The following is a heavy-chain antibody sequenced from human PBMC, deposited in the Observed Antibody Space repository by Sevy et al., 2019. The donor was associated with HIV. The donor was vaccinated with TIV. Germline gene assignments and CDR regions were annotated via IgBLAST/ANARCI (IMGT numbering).Heavy chain of an antibody. CDR1: GGTFSRHA. CDR2: IIPIFGRG. CDR3: ARGGADSAIVQAVRLYYQYGMDV. D-gene: IGHD2-2*01. Sequence: ASVKVSCKTSGGTFSRHAISWVRQAPGQGLEWMGGIIPIFGRGNYAQQFQGRVTITADESTSTAYMELSSLRSDDTAVYYCARGGADSAIVQAVRLYYQYGMDVWGQGTTVTVSS. V-gene: IGHV1-69*13. J-gene: IGHJ6*02.